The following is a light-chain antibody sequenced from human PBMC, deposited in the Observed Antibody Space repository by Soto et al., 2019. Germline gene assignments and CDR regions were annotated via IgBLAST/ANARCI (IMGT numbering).Light chain of an antibody. CDR3: LQDYTYPWT. V-gene: IGKV1-6*01. J-gene: IGKJ1*01. Sequence: AIQMTQSPSSLSASVGDRVTITCRASQGIRYDLGWYQQKPGKAPKLLIYGASSLQSGVPSRFSGSGSGSEFTRTSSSLQPEDFATYYCLQDYTYPWTFGQGTKVERK. CDR1: QGIRYD. CDR2: GAS.